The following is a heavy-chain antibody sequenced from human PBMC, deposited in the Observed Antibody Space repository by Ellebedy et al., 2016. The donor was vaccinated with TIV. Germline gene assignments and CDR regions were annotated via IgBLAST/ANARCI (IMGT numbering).Heavy chain of an antibody. Sequence: GESLKISXAASGFTFSSYAMSWVRQAPGKGLEWVSAISGSGGSTYYADSVKGRFTISRDNSKNTLYLQMNSLRAEDTAVYYCAKDTASRGMYYDILTGYYGMDVWGQGTTVTVSS. CDR2: ISGSGGST. V-gene: IGHV3-23*01. CDR3: AKDTASRGMYYDILTGYYGMDV. D-gene: IGHD3-9*01. J-gene: IGHJ6*02. CDR1: GFTFSSYA.